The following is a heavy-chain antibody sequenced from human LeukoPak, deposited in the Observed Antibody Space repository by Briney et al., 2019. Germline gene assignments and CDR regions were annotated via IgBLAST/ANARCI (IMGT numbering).Heavy chain of an antibody. CDR3: AKANYGSGSYGEDY. D-gene: IGHD3-10*01. J-gene: IGHJ4*02. CDR2: ISGSGVTT. Sequence: GGSLRLSCAASGFTFTSYAMSWVRQAPGKGLEWVSAISGSGVTTYYADSVKGRFTISRDNSKNTLYLQMNSLRAEDTAVYYCAKANYGSGSYGEDYWGQGTLVTVSS. CDR1: GFTFTSYA. V-gene: IGHV3-23*01.